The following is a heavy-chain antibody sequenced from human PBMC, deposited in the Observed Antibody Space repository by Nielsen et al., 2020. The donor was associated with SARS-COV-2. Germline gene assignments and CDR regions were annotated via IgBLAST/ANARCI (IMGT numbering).Heavy chain of an antibody. CDR1: GYTFTGYY. V-gene: IGHV1-2*04. J-gene: IGHJ6*02. CDR2: INPNSGGT. Sequence: ASVKVSCKASGYTFTGYYMHWVRQAPGQGLEWMGWINPNSGGTNYAQKFQGWVTMTRDTSISTAYMELSRLRSDDTAVYYCARAQSPTVTTAHGMDVWGQGTTVTVSS. CDR3: ARAQSPTVTTAHGMDV. D-gene: IGHD4-11*01.